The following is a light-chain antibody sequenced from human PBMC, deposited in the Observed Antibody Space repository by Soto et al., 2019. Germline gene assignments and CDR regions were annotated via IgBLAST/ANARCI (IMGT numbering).Light chain of an antibody. Sequence: QLVLTQPPSASGTPGQRVTISCSGSSSNIGTNYIYWYQHLPGVAPKLLIYTSDQRPSGVPDRFSGSKSGTSASLAISGLRSEDEADYYCADWDERLSGPNWIFGGGTKLTVL. V-gene: IGLV1-47*01. CDR3: ADWDERLSGPNWI. J-gene: IGLJ3*02. CDR2: TSD. CDR1: SSNIGTNY.